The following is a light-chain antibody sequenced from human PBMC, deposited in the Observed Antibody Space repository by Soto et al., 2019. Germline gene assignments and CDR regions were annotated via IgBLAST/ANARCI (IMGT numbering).Light chain of an antibody. CDR3: QQRRNWPPT. V-gene: IGKV3-11*01. Sequence: EIVLTQSPATLSLSPGERATLSCRASQSVNNFLAWYQQRPGQAPRLLMYEASNRATGVPARFSGSGSGTDFTLTISSLEPEDFAIYYCQQRRNWPPTFGQGTNVEIK. CDR1: QSVNNF. CDR2: EAS. J-gene: IGKJ1*01.